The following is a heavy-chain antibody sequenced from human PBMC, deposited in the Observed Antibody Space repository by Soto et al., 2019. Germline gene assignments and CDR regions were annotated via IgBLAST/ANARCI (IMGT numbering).Heavy chain of an antibody. CDR1: GFTFSSYA. Sequence: GGSLRLSCAASGFTFSSYAMSGVRQAPGRGLEWVSAISGSGGSTYYADSVKGRFTISRDNSKNTLYLQMNSLRAEDTAVYYCAKGPLILTGYYNPYYFDYWGQGTLVTVSS. CDR3: AKGPLILTGYYNPYYFDY. V-gene: IGHV3-23*01. D-gene: IGHD3-9*01. CDR2: ISGSGGST. J-gene: IGHJ4*02.